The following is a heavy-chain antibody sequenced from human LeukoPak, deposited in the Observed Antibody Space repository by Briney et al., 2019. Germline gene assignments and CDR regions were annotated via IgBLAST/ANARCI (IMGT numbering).Heavy chain of an antibody. CDR3: ARGSSSGVYYYYYMDV. CDR2: ISYDGSNK. V-gene: IGHV3-30*14. J-gene: IGHJ6*03. Sequence: GGSLRLSCAASGFTFSSYAMHWVRQAPGKGLEWVAVISYDGSNKYYADSVKGRFTISRDNSKNTLYLQMGSLRAEDMAVYYCARGSSSGVYYYYYMDVWGKGTTVTVSS. CDR1: GFTFSSYA. D-gene: IGHD6-6*01.